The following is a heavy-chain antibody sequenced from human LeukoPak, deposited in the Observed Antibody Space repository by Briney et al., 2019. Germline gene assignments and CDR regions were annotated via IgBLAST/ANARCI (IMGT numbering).Heavy chain of an antibody. CDR3: ARQNASGSPTY. V-gene: IGHV5-51*01. D-gene: IGHD3-10*01. CDR2: IYPGDSDT. Sequence: GESLKISCKGSGYSLTTYWIGWVRQMPGKGLEWMGIIYPGDSDTRYSPSFQGQVTISADKSISTAYLQWNSLKSSDTAIYYCARQNASGSPTYWGQGTLVTVSS. CDR1: GYSLTTYW. J-gene: IGHJ4*02.